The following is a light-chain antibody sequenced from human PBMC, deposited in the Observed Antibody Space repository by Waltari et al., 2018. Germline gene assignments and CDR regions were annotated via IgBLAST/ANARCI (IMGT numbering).Light chain of an antibody. CDR1: SSHVGIYNH. Sequence: QSALTQPRSVSGSPGQSVTISCTGTSSHVGIYNHVSWYQHHPGKAPKLMTYDVSKRPSGVPDRFSGSKSGNTASLTISGLQAEDEADYYCCSYAGSYTLVFGGGTKLTVL. CDR3: CSYAGSYTLV. J-gene: IGLJ2*01. CDR2: DVS. V-gene: IGLV2-11*01.